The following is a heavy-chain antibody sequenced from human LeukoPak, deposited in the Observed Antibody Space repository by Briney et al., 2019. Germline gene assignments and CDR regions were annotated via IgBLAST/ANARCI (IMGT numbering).Heavy chain of an antibody. CDR3: AREPYCCDSRGLRGVIGFDY. CDR2: IYYSGST. J-gene: IGHJ4*02. D-gene: IGHD3-22*01. CDR1: ASSISSYY. V-gene: IGHV4-59*01. Sequence: SETLSLTCTVSASSISSYYWSWIRQPPGKGREWIGYIYYSGSTNSNPPLKSRVTISVETSKNQFSLNLRSVDPAETAVYYCAREPYCCDSRGLRGVIGFDYWRRGTLVSLSS.